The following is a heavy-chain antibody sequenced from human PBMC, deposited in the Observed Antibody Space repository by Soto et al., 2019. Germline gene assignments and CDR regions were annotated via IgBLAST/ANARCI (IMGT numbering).Heavy chain of an antibody. CDR3: ARRNQNCSSTSCYVGALDY. CDR2: IYYSGST. CDR1: GGSISSGGYY. Sequence: QVQLQESGPGLVKPSQTLSLTCTVSGGSISSGGYYWSWIRQHPGKGLEWIGYIYYSGSTYYNPSLKSRVTISVDTSKNQFSMKLSSVTAADTAVYYCARRNQNCSSTSCYVGALDYWGQGTLVTVSS. V-gene: IGHV4-31*03. J-gene: IGHJ4*02. D-gene: IGHD2-2*01.